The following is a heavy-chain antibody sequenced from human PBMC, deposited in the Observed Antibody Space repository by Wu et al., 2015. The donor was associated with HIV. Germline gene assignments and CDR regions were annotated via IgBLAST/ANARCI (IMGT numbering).Heavy chain of an antibody. Sequence: QVQLVQSGAEVKKPGSSVKVSCKASGGTFSSYAISWVRQAPGQGLEWMGGIIPIFGTANYAQKFQGRVTITADESTSTAYMELSSLRSEDTAVYYCARETRSWRYCSSTSCFNFDYWGQGTLVTVSS. CDR1: GGTFSSYA. D-gene: IGHD2-2*01. CDR3: ARETRSWRYCSSTSCFNFDY. CDR2: IIPIFGTA. V-gene: IGHV1-69*12. J-gene: IGHJ4*02.